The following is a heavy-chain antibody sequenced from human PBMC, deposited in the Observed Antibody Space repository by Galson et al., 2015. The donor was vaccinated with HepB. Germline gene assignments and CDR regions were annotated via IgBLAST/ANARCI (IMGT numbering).Heavy chain of an antibody. CDR1: GFSLSNCA. D-gene: IGHD5-18*01. J-gene: IGHJ6*03. CDR3: AKDGADTAVVRATYYMDV. V-gene: IGHV3-23*01. Sequence: SLRLSCAASGFSLSNCAMSWVRQAPGKGLEWVSALSGVGDTTYYAGSVKGRFTISRDTSKNTLYLQMNSLRAEDTAVYYCAKDGADTAVVRATYYMDVWGKGTTVTVSS. CDR2: LSGVGDTT.